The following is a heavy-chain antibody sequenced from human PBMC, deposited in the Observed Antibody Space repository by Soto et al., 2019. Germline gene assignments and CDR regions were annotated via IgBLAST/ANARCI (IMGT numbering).Heavy chain of an antibody. CDR1: GCSINSYY. V-gene: IGHV4-59*01. CDR3: ARMYYSSSWIRSYFDY. J-gene: IGHJ4*02. CDR2: ISYSGSIT. D-gene: IGHD6-13*01. Sequence: SETLSLTCTVTGCSINSYYWIWVQQASGKGLEWIGHISYSGSITSYDPSLRSRVTIFVDTSNNQISLKLSSMSAADTAVYYCARMYYSSSWIRSYFDYWGQGTQVTVS.